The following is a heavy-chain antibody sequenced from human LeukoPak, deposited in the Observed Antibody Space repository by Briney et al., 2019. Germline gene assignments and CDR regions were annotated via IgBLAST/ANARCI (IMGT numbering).Heavy chain of an antibody. Sequence: SETPSLTCAVYGGSFSGYYWSWIRQPPGKGLEWIGEINHSEYINYNPSLKSRVTISVDTSKNQFSLKLSSVTAADTAVYYCARGNGYCSSTSCPHWFDPWGQGTLVTVSS. CDR3: ARGNGYCSSTSCPHWFDP. V-gene: IGHV4-34*01. CDR1: GGSFSGYY. CDR2: INHSEYI. D-gene: IGHD2-2*01. J-gene: IGHJ5*02.